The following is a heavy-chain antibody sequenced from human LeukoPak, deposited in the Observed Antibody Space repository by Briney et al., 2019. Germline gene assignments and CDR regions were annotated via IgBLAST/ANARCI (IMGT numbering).Heavy chain of an antibody. CDR2: IYYSGSI. CDR1: GESFSSYY. CDR3: ARARGYDSSGYPAYYFDY. D-gene: IGHD3-22*01. J-gene: IGHJ4*02. Sequence: NTSETLSLTCAVYGESFSSYYWSWIRQPPGKGLEWIGNIYYSGSIYYNLSLKSRVTISLDTSKNQFSLKLSSVTAADTAVYHCARARGYDSSGYPAYYFDYWGQGTLVTVSS. V-gene: IGHV4-34*01.